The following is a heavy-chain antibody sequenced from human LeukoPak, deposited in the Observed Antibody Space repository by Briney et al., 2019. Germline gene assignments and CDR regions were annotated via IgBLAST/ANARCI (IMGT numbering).Heavy chain of an antibody. D-gene: IGHD2-2*01. CDR2: IYASGNT. V-gene: IGHV4-61*02. J-gene: IGHJ4*02. CDR3: ARGTLGYCSSTSCHSDY. CDR1: GGSISSGSYY. Sequence: SETLSLTCTVSGGSISSGSYYWSWIRQPAGKGLEWIGRIYASGNTNYNPSLKSRVTISVDTSKNQFSLKLSSVTAADTAVYYCARGTLGYCSSTSCHSDYWGQGTLVTVSS.